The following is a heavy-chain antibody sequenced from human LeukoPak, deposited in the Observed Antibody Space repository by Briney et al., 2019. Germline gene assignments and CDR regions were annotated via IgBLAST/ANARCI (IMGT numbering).Heavy chain of an antibody. J-gene: IGHJ4*02. CDR3: AKGSGSSGRGIDY. D-gene: IGHD1-26*01. V-gene: IGHV3-23*01. Sequence: GESLRLSCAASGFTFSSYAMSWVREAPGEGLEWVSAISGSGGSTYYADSVKGRFTISRDNSKNTLYLQMNSLRAEDTAVYYCAKGSGSSGRGIDYWGQGALVTVSS. CDR2: ISGSGGST. CDR1: GFTFSSYA.